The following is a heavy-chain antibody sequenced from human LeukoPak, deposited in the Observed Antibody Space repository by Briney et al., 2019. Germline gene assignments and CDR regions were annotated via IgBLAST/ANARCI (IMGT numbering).Heavy chain of an antibody. J-gene: IGHJ6*02. V-gene: IGHV3-64D*06. CDR1: GFTFSTYA. Sequence: GGSLRLSCSASGFTFSTYAMHWVRQAPGKGLEYVSAITGNGGSTYYADSVKGRFTISRDNSKNTLYLQMSSLRAEDTAVYYCVKALVRRLNYGIGVWGQGTTVSVSS. CDR2: ITGNGGST. D-gene: IGHD3-10*01. CDR3: VKALVRRLNYGIGV.